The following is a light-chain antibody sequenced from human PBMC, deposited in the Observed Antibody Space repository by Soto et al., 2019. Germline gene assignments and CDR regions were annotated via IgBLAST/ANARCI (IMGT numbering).Light chain of an antibody. Sequence: ELVTTQSPAILSVSPGERATLSCRASQSVSTNLAWFQQKPGQTPRLLFNGASTRATGIPARFTGSGSGTEFILTISSLQSEDFAVYYCQQYDIWPPTFGQGTKVDIK. J-gene: IGKJ1*01. V-gene: IGKV3-15*01. CDR1: QSVSTN. CDR3: QQYDIWPPT. CDR2: GAS.